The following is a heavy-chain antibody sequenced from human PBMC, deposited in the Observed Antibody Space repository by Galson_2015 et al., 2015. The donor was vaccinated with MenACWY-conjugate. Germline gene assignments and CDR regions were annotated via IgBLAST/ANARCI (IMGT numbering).Heavy chain of an antibody. CDR1: GFTVNTHY. Sequence: SLRLSCAASGFTVNTHYMTWVRQAPGKGLEWVSIIYSGGSTYYPDSVRGRFTISRDNSKNTLYLQMDSLRADDTAVYYCARAGSENCRTTNCLSLGAKFSYYYYMDVWGKGTTVTVSS. D-gene: IGHD2-2*01. V-gene: IGHV3-53*01. CDR3: ARAGSENCRTTNCLSLGAKFSYYYYMDV. CDR2: IYSGGST. J-gene: IGHJ6*03.